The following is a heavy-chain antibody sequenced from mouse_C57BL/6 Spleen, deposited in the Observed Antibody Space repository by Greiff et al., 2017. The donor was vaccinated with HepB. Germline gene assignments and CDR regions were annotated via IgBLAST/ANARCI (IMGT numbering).Heavy chain of an antibody. V-gene: IGHV3-6*01. J-gene: IGHJ1*03. CDR1: GYSITSGYY. CDR2: ISYDGSN. D-gene: IGHD1-1*01. Sequence: EVQRVESGPGLVKPSQSLSLTCSVTGYSITSGYYWNWIRQFPGNKLEWMGYISYDGSNNYNPSLKNRISITRDTSKNQFFLKLNSVTTEDTATYYCARAIYYYGSSPWWFDVRGTGTTVTVSS. CDR3: ARAIYYYGSSPWWFDV.